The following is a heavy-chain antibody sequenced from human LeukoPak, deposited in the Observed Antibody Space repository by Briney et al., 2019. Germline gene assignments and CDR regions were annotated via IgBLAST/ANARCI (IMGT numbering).Heavy chain of an antibody. CDR3: ARVGGGNYHPLDY. CDR1: AFTFSDHS. V-gene: IGHV3-30-3*01. Sequence: GRSLRLSCAASAFTFSDHSMHWVRQAPGKGLEWVSSIAYDSSDTYYADSVKGRFTITRDNSRNILYLQLSSLRIEDTAVYYCARVGGGNYHPLDYWGQGALVIVSS. CDR2: IAYDSSDT. J-gene: IGHJ4*02. D-gene: IGHD1-26*01.